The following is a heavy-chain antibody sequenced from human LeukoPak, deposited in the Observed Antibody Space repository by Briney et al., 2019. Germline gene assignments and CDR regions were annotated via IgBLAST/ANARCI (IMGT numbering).Heavy chain of an antibody. CDR1: GFTVSSNY. CDR2: ISSSSSYI. V-gene: IGHV3-21*01. D-gene: IGHD3-10*01. Sequence: GGSLRLSCAASGFTVSSNYMSWVRQAPGKELEWVSSISSSSSYIYYADSVKGRFTISRDNAKNSLYLQMNSLRAEDTAVYYCARDYYGSGSPLDYWGQGNLVTVSS. J-gene: IGHJ4*02. CDR3: ARDYYGSGSPLDY.